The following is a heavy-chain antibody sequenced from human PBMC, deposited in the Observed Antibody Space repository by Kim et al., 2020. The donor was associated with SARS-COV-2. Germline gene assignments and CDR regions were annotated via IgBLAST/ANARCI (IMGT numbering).Heavy chain of an antibody. Sequence: GGSLRLSCAASGFTFSNCAMSWVRQAPGKGLEWVSNISGSGGGTYYVDSVKGRFTISRDNSKNTLYLQMNSLRAEDTAVYYCAKDINEQQLVRYFQHWGQGTLVTVSS. V-gene: IGHV3-23*01. CDR1: GFTFSNCA. CDR2: ISGSGGGT. D-gene: IGHD6-13*01. CDR3: AKDINEQQLVRYFQH. J-gene: IGHJ1*01.